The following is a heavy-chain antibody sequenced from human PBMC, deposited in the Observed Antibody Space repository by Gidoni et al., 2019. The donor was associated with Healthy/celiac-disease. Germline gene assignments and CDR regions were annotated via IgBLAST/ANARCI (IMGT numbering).Heavy chain of an antibody. CDR3: ARERGVIIIKPYYYYYYMDV. V-gene: IGHV4-34*01. CDR2: INHSGST. CDR1: GGSFSGYY. J-gene: IGHJ6*03. Sequence: QVQLQQWGAGLLKPSETLSLTCAVYGGSFSGYYWSWIRQPPGKGLEWIGEINHSGSTNYNPSLKSRVTISVDTSKNQFSLKLSSVTAADTAVYYCARERGVIIIKPYYYYYYMDVWGKGTTVTVSS. D-gene: IGHD3-10*01.